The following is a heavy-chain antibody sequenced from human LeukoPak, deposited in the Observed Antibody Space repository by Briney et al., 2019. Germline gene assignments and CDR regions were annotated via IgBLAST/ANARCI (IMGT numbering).Heavy chain of an antibody. CDR3: ARLEMATISIDY. D-gene: IGHD5-24*01. J-gene: IGHJ4*02. CDR2: IYSGGST. V-gene: IGHV3-53*01. CDR1: GFTFSSYA. Sequence: PGGSLRLSCAASGFTFSSYAMSWVRQAPGKGLEWVSVIYSGGSTYYADSVKGRFTISRDNSKNTLYLQMNSLRAEDTAVYYCARLEMATISIDYWGQGTLVTVSS.